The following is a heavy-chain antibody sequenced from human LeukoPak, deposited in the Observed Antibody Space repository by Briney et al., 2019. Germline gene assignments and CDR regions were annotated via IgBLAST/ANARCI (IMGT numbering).Heavy chain of an antibody. Sequence: PGGSLRLSCAASGFTFSNYAMNWVRQAPGKGLEWIGEINHSGSTNYNPSLKSRVTISVDTSKNQFSLKLSSVTAADTAVYYCARGLPYYDYVWGSYRQPCYFDYWGQGTLVTVSS. CDR3: ARGLPYYDYVWGSYRQPCYFDY. V-gene: IGHV4-34*01. D-gene: IGHD3-16*02. CDR1: GFTFSNYA. J-gene: IGHJ4*02. CDR2: INHSGST.